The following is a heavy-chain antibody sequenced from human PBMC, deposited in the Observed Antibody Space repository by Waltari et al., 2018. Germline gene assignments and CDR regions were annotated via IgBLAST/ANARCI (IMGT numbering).Heavy chain of an antibody. CDR2: IIPIVGTA. CDR1: GGTFSSYA. Sequence: QVQVVQYGAGGKKRGSPVKVYGTASGGTFSSYASSGLRQAHGEGLEWMGGIIPIVGTASYSNTFQGRVTITADECTSTDYMELNSLRSEDTAVYYCARAGVLRVLESLLSGPMDVWCKGATVTIST. CDR3: ARAGVLRVLESLLSGPMDV. V-gene: IGHV1-69*12. D-gene: IGHD3-3*01. J-gene: IGHJ6*04.